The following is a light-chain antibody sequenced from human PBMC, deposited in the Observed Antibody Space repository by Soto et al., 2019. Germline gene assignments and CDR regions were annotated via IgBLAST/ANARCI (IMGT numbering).Light chain of an antibody. CDR2: TAS. CDR3: QQYHRYIT. J-gene: IGKJ5*01. Sequence: DIQMTQSPSTLSASVGDRVTITCRASESIDDWLAWYQQKPGKAPKLLIYTASSLQSGVPSRFSGSGSGTDFTLTLSSLHPDDFATYYCQQYHRYITFGPGTRLEIK. CDR1: ESIDDW. V-gene: IGKV1-5*03.